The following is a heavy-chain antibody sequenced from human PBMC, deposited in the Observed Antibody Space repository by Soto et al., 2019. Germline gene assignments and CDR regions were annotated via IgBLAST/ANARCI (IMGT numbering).Heavy chain of an antibody. CDR1: GFTFSSYA. CDR2: ISSNVDNT. V-gene: IGHV3-64*01. J-gene: IGHJ4*02. Sequence: VQLVESGGDLVQPGGSLRLSCAASGFTFSSYALHWVRQAPGKGLEYVSAISSNVDNTYYANSVQGRFTVSRDNSKNTFFLQMGSLRVEDMAVYYGARVNCHGVGGHYDCWGQGTLVTVSP. D-gene: IGHD3-16*01. CDR3: ARVNCHGVGGHYDC.